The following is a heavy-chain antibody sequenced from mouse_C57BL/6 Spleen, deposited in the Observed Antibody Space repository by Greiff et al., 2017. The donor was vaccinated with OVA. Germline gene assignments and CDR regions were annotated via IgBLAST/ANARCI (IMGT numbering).Heavy chain of an antibody. CDR3: AIYYYGSSAWFAY. V-gene: IGHV1-81*01. J-gene: IGHJ3*01. Sequence: VKLMESGAELARPGASVKLSCKASGYTFTSYGISWVKQRTGQGLEWIGEIYPRSGNTYYNEKFKGKATLTADKSSSTAYMELRSLTSEDSAVYFCAIYYYGSSAWFAYWGQGTLVTVSA. D-gene: IGHD1-1*01. CDR1: GYTFTSYG. CDR2: IYPRSGNT.